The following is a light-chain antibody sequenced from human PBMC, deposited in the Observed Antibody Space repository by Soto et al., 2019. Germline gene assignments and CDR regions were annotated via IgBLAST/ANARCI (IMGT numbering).Light chain of an antibody. J-gene: IGKJ5*01. CDR1: QNVISN. CDR2: DAS. Sequence: EIVMTQDPGTLSVFPGERAPLSCRASQNVISNLAWYQQKPGLAPRLIIYDASTRATGIPDRFSGSGSGTDFTLTISRLEPEDFAVYYCQQSGSSPITFGQGTRLEIK. V-gene: IGKV3D-20*01. CDR3: QQSGSSPIT.